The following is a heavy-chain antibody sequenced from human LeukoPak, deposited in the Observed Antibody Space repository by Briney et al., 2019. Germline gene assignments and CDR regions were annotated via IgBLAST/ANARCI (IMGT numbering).Heavy chain of an antibody. D-gene: IGHD3-22*01. J-gene: IGHJ4*02. CDR3: AKGSYYYDSSSYYYSYYFDY. V-gene: IGHV3-23*01. CDR2: LIGSGDST. Sequence: PGGSLRLSCAASGFTFSNYSMNWVRQAPGKGLEWVSGLIGSGDSTYYADSVKGRFTVSRDNSKNTLYLQMNSLRAEDTAVYYCAKGSYYYDSSSYYYSYYFDYWGQGTLVTVSS. CDR1: GFTFSNYS.